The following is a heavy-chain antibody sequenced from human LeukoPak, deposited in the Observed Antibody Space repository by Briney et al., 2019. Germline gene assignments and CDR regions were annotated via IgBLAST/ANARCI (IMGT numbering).Heavy chain of an antibody. V-gene: IGHV1-46*01. CDR2: INPSGGST. D-gene: IGHD3-3*01. J-gene: IGHJ4*02. CDR3: ARVTFRSNYDFWSGYFTNEGYFDY. Sequence: GASVKVSCKASGYTFTSYYMHWVRQAPGQGLEWMGIINPSGGSTSYAQKFQGRVTMTRDTSTSTVYMELSSLRSEDTAVYYCARVTFRSNYDFWSGYFTNEGYFDYWGQGTLVTVSS. CDR1: GYTFTSYY.